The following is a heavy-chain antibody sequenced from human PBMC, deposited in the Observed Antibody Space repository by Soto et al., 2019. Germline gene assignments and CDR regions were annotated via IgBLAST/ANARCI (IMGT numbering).Heavy chain of an antibody. V-gene: IGHV1-46*03. Sequence: ASVKVSCRASGYTFTSYYMHWVRQAPGQGLEWMGIINPSGGSTSYAQKFQGRVTMTRDTSTSTVYMELSSLRSEETAVYYCGSTLGYCSGGSCYRFDYWGQGTLLTVSS. CDR1: GYTFTSYY. CDR3: GSTLGYCSGGSCYRFDY. CDR2: INPSGGST. D-gene: IGHD2-15*01. J-gene: IGHJ4*02.